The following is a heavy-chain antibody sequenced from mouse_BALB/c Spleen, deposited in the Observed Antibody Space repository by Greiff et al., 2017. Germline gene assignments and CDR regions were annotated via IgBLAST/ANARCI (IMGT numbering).Heavy chain of an antibody. CDR3: ARKGFGDLYAMDY. J-gene: IGHJ4*01. CDR2: ISDGGSYT. CDR1: GFTFSDYY. V-gene: IGHV5-4*02. Sequence: EVQLVESGGGLVKPGGSLKLSCAASGFTFSDYYMYWVRQTPEKRLEWVATISDGGSYTYYPDSVKGRFTISRDNAKNNLYLQRSSLKSEDTAMYYCARKGFGDLYAMDYWGQGTSVTVSS. D-gene: IGHD3-2*02.